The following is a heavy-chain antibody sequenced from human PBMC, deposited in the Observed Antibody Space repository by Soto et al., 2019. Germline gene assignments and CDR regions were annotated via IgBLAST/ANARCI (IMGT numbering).Heavy chain of an antibody. D-gene: IGHD1-1*01. CDR3: AKGNLEMASRQWGYFQD. J-gene: IGHJ1*01. V-gene: IGHV3-30*18. Sequence: QVQLVESGGGVVQPGRSLRLSCAASGFTFSSYGMHWVRQAPGKGLEWVAVISYDGSNKYYADSVKGRFTISRDNSKNTVYLQMNSLRPEDTAVYFCAKGNLEMASRQWGYFQDWGQGTLLTVSS. CDR1: GFTFSSYG. CDR2: ISYDGSNK.